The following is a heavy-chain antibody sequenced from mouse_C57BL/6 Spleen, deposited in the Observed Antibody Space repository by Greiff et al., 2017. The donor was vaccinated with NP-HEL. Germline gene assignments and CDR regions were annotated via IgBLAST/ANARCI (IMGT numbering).Heavy chain of an antibody. Sequence: DVQLQESGPGLVKPSQSLSLTCSVTGYSITSGYYWNWIRQFPGNKLEWMGYISYDGSNNYNPSLKNRISITRDTSKNQFFLKLNSVTTEDTATYYCARADDYDGVDYWGQGTTLTVSS. D-gene: IGHD2-4*01. CDR2: ISYDGSN. V-gene: IGHV3-6*01. CDR3: ARADDYDGVDY. CDR1: GYSITSGYY. J-gene: IGHJ2*01.